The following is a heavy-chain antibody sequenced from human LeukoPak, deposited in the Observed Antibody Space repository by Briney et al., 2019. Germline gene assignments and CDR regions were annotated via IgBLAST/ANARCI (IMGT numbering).Heavy chain of an antibody. CDR1: GFTFSSYA. CDR3: ARGGPIYCSGDSCYPGDY. J-gene: IGHJ4*02. CDR2: ITIGGGRT. V-gene: IGHV3-23*01. D-gene: IGHD2-15*01. Sequence: GGSLRLSCVASGFTFSSYAMAWVRQAPGKGLEWVSSITIGGGRTYYADSVKGRFTISRDNARNTLYLQMNSRRAEDTAVYYCARGGPIYCSGDSCYPGDYWGQGTLVTVSS.